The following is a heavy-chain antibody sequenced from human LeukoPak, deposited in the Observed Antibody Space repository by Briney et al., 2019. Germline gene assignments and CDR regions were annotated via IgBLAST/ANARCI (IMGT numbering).Heavy chain of an antibody. D-gene: IGHD6-19*01. CDR2: ISKNGRNT. CDR1: RFTLSSYS. CDR3: ARVDSGSACAS. J-gene: IGHJ1*01. V-gene: IGHV3-64*01. Sequence: PGGSLRLSCAASRFTLSSYSMHWVRQAPGKGLEFVSAISKNGRNTYYGNSMKGRFTISRDISKNTLYLQMGSLRPEDMAVYYCARVDSGSACASWGQGILVTVSS.